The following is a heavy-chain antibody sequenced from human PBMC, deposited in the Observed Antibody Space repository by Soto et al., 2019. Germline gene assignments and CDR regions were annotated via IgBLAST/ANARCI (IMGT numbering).Heavy chain of an antibody. J-gene: IGHJ3*02. Sequence: QVQLVESGGGVVQPGRSLRLSCAASGFTFSSYAMHWVRQAPGKGLEWVSVISYDGNNKKYADSVKGRFTITRDNPKNTLYLQMNSLRPEDTAVYYCARANGFGAFDIWGQGTMVTVSS. CDR1: GFTFSSYA. V-gene: IGHV3-30-3*01. D-gene: IGHD3-10*01. CDR2: ISYDGNNK. CDR3: ARANGFGAFDI.